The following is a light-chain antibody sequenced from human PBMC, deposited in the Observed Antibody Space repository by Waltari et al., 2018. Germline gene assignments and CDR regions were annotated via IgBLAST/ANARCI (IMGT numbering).Light chain of an antibody. CDR1: SGHSLFP. J-gene: IGLJ3*02. Sequence: QFVLTQVPSASASLGASVRLTCTLSSGHSLFPIAWHQHHPQKGPRYLMKIYGDGRHDKGGGIPDRFSGSSSGAERYLTISSLQSDDEADYYCQTWAPGFNWVFGGGTKLTVV. V-gene: IGLV4-69*01. CDR3: QTWAPGFNWV. CDR2: IYGDGRH.